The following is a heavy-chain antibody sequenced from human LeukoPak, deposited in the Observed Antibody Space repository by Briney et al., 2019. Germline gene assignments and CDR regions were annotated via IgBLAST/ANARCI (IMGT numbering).Heavy chain of an antibody. Sequence: SETLSLTCAVSGGSISSGGYSWSWIRQPPGKGLEWIGYIYHSGSTNYNPSLKSRVTISVDTSKNQFSLKLSSVTAADTAVYYCARLVRHYYYYYMDVWGKGTTVTVSS. J-gene: IGHJ6*03. CDR2: IYHSGST. V-gene: IGHV4-30-2*01. CDR3: ARLVRHYYYYYMDV. CDR1: GGSISSGGYS. D-gene: IGHD6-6*01.